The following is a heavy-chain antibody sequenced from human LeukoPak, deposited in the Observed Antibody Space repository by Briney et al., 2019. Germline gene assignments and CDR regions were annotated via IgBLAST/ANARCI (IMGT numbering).Heavy chain of an antibody. Sequence: SETLSLTCGVSGGSITTTNWWTWVRQPPGKGLEWIGEVHLDGRTNYNPSLESRLTISVDLSENHISLRLTSVTAADTAVYYCARTIAAAGTGLYYFDYWGQGTLVTVSS. CDR1: GGSITTTNW. D-gene: IGHD6-13*01. V-gene: IGHV4-4*02. CDR2: VHLDGRT. J-gene: IGHJ4*02. CDR3: ARTIAAAGTGLYYFDY.